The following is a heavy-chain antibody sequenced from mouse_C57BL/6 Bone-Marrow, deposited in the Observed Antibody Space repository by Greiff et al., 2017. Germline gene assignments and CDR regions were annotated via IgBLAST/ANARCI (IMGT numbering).Heavy chain of an antibody. D-gene: IGHD4-1*01. CDR1: GFTFSSYA. Sequence: EVQLVESGEGLVKPGGSLKLSCAASGFTFSSYAMSWVRQTPEKRLEWVAYISSGGDYIYYADTVKGRFTLSRDNARKTLYLQMSSLKSGDTAMYYCTRDLGPFAYWGQGTLVTVSA. J-gene: IGHJ3*01. CDR2: ISSGGDYI. CDR3: TRDLGPFAY. V-gene: IGHV5-9-1*02.